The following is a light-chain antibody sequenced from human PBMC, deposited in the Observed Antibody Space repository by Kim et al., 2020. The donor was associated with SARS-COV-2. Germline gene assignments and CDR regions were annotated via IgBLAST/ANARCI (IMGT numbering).Light chain of an antibody. CDR2: YDS. Sequence: VAPGTTTRDTGESNNIENRRVHWRQQEPGQALEMVIYYDSDQRSGIPERFSGSKSGNTATLTINRVEAGDEADYFCQVWEVGNPVFGGGTQLTVL. J-gene: IGLJ3*02. CDR3: QVWEVGNPV. V-gene: IGLV3-21*01. CDR1: NIENRR.